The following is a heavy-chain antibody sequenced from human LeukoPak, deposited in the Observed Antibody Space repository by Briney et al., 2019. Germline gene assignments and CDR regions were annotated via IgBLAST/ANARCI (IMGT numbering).Heavy chain of an antibody. CDR3: ASGTIVGARGAYN. CDR1: GFTFSTCS. CDR2: ISGSSYHI. Sequence: PGGSLRLSCAASGFTFSTCSMKWVRQAPGKALEWVSSISGSSYHIYYADSVKGRFTISRDNANNLLYLQMNSLRAEDTAVYYCASGTIVGARGAYNWGQGTLVTVSS. D-gene: IGHD1-26*01. J-gene: IGHJ4*02. V-gene: IGHV3-21*01.